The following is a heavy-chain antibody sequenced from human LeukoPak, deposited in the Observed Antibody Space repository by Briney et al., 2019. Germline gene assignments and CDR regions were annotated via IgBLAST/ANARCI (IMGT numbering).Heavy chain of an antibody. CDR2: IRSKTDGGTT. J-gene: IGHJ4*02. CDR1: GFTFSNAW. CDR3: TTDTAAYILRFFDYLMRPVDY. D-gene: IGHD3-9*01. Sequence: GGSLRLSCAASGFTFSNAWMSWVRQAPGKGLEWVGRIRSKTDGGTTDYAAPVKGRFTISRDDSKNTLYLQMISLKTDDTAVYYCTTDTAAYILRFFDYLMRPVDYWGQGTLVTVSS. V-gene: IGHV3-15*01.